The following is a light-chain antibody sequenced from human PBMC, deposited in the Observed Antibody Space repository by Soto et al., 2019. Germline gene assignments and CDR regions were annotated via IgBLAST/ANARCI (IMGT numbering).Light chain of an antibody. CDR2: LGS. CDR3: MKVVQTFIT. Sequence: DIVMTQSPLSLPVIPGEPASISCRSSQSLLHSNGYNYLDWYLQKPGQSPQLLIYLGSNRASGVTNRFSGSGSGTDFTLKISRVEAEDVGVYYYMKVVQTFITFGKGTRLEIK. CDR1: QSLLHSNGYNY. J-gene: IGKJ5*01. V-gene: IGKV2-28*01.